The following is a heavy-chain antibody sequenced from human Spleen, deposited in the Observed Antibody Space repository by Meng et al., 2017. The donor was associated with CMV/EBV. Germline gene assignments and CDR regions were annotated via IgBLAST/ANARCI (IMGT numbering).Heavy chain of an antibody. CDR3: ARGPIDSVSN. CDR1: GYKFLNYA. Sequence: ASVKVSCKTSGYKFLNYAITWVRQAPGQGLEWMGWISPYNGKTEYAQSLQGRVTMTTDTSTSTAYMDLSSLRSDDTAVYYCARGPIDSVSNWGQGTLVTVSS. J-gene: IGHJ4*02. V-gene: IGHV1-18*01. D-gene: IGHD2-15*01. CDR2: ISPYNGKT.